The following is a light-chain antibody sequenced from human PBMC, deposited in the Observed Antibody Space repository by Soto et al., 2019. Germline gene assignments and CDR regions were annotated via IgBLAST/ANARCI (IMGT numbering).Light chain of an antibody. J-gene: IGKJ1*01. CDR2: KAS. Sequence: DIQKSKSSSTLTGSVGDRVTVTCRASQTISSWLAWYQQKPGKAPKLLIYKASTLKSGVPSRFSGSGSGTEFTLTISSLQPDDFATYYCQHYNSYSAASGQGTKVDIK. CDR3: QHYNSYSAA. V-gene: IGKV1-5*03. CDR1: QTISSW.